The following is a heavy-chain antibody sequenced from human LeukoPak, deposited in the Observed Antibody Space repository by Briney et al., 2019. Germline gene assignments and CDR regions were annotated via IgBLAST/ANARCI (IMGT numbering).Heavy chain of an antibody. V-gene: IGHV3-33*01. CDR3: AREGPNLFEY. CDR2: IWYDGSKT. CDR1: GFTFTNYG. J-gene: IGHJ4*02. Sequence: PGGSLGLSCTTSGFTFTNYGINWVRQAPGKGLEWVAAIWYDGSKTSYTDSVKGRFTVSRDISKNTVYLQMNGLKAEDTAVYYCAREGPNLFEYWGQGTLVTVSS. D-gene: IGHD5-24*01.